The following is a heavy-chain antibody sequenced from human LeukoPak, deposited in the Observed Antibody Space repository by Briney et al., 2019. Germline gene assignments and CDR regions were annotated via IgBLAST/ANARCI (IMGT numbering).Heavy chain of an antibody. CDR3: ARTRDENWFDP. CDR1: GVPISTCY. J-gene: IGHJ5*02. CDR2: IYTSGST. D-gene: IGHD5-24*01. V-gene: IGHV4-4*07. Sequence: SETLSLTCSVSGVPISTCYWSWLRQPAGKGLEWIGRIYTSGSTNYNPSLKSRVTMSVDTSKNQFSLKLSSVTAADTAVYYCARTRDENWFDPWGQGTLVTVSS.